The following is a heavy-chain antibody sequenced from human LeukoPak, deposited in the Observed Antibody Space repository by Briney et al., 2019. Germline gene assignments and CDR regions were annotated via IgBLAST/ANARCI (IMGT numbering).Heavy chain of an antibody. CDR3: ARWAHSVTYKSWFFDL. CDR2: IFSSGNA. D-gene: IGHD5-24*01. Sequence: DPSETLSLTCSVSGGSFGTFYWSWIRQPAGKGLEWLGRIFSSGNANYNPSLKSRLTMSVDTSKNEFSLRLNSVTAADTAVYYCARWAHSVTYKSWFFDLWGRGTLDTVSS. CDR1: GGSFGTFY. V-gene: IGHV4-4*07. J-gene: IGHJ2*01.